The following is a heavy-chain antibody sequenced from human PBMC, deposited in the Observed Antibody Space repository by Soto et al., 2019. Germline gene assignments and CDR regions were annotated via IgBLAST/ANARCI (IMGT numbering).Heavy chain of an antibody. V-gene: IGHV4-59*01. CDR3: ASDRSSGWDQGYGMDV. CDR2: IYYSGST. Sequence: SGTLSLTCVVSGGSISTYYWSWIRQPPGKGLEWIGYIYYSGSTSYNPSLKSRVTISVDTSKNQFSLKLRSVTAADTAVYYCASDRSSGWDQGYGMDVWGQGTTVTVSS. D-gene: IGHD6-19*01. CDR1: GGSISTYY. J-gene: IGHJ6*02.